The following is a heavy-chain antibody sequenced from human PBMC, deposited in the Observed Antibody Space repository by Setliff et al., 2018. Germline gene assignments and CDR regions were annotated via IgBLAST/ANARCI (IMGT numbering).Heavy chain of an antibody. Sequence: SETLSLTCTVSGDSISSSSYYWGWIRQPPGKGLEWIGCIYYSGSTYYNPSLKSRVTISVDTSKNQFSLKLTPVTAADTAVYYCATPGRRFGESIDYWGQGTLVTVSS. D-gene: IGHD3-10*01. J-gene: IGHJ4*02. V-gene: IGHV4-39*01. CDR3: ATPGRRFGESIDY. CDR2: IYYSGST. CDR1: GDSISSSSYY.